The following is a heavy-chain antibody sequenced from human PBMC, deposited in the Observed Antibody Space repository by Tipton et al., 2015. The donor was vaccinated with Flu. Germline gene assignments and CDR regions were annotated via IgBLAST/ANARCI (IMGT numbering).Heavy chain of an antibody. V-gene: IGHV4-61*02. CDR2: IYPSGNT. CDR3: ARSGSYHHYYFDL. CDR1: GGPILSGTYY. D-gene: IGHD1-26*01. Sequence: TLSLTCSVSGGPILSGTYYWNWIRQPAGKGLEWIGRIYPSGNTNYNPSLQSRVTMSVDTSRNQFSLSLTSVTAADAAIYYCARSGSYHHYYFDLWGRGTLVSVSS. J-gene: IGHJ2*01.